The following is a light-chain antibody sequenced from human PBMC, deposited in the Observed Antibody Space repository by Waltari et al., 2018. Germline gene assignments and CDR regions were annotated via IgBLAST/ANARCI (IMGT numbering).Light chain of an antibody. Sequence: QTVVTQDPSLSVSPGGTVTLTCALSSGSLSTTSYATWYHQTPGHAPRTLVYKSNARSSGGPGRVAGSILGNTAALTITGAQADDESDYYCALYMGSGIWVFGGGTRLTVL. V-gene: IGLV8-61*01. CDR2: KSN. CDR3: ALYMGSGIWV. J-gene: IGLJ3*02. CDR1: SGSLSTTSY.